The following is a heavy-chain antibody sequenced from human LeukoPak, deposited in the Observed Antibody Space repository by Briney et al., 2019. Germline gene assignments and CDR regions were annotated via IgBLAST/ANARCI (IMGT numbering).Heavy chain of an antibody. V-gene: IGHV3-33*01. J-gene: IGHJ4*02. Sequence: PGRSLRLSCAASGFTFSSYGMHWVRQAPGKGLEWVAVIWYDGSNKYYADSVKGRFTISRDNSKNTLYLQMNSLRAEDTAVYYCARRGSGVHNFDCWGQGTLVTVSS. CDR2: IWYDGSNK. D-gene: IGHD1-26*01. CDR3: ARRGSGVHNFDC. CDR1: GFTFSSYG.